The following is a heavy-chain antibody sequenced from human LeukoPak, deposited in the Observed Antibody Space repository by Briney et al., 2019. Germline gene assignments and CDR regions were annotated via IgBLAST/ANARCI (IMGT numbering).Heavy chain of an antibody. CDR2: ISGSGGST. V-gene: IGHV3-23*01. Sequence: PGGSLRLSCAASGFTFSSYSMNWVRQAPGKGLEWVSAISGSGGSTYYADSVKGRFTISRDNSKNTLYLQMNSLRAEDTAVYYCAKGGYYYDSSGYLDYWGQGTLVTVSS. J-gene: IGHJ4*02. D-gene: IGHD3-22*01. CDR3: AKGGYYYDSSGYLDY. CDR1: GFTFSSYS.